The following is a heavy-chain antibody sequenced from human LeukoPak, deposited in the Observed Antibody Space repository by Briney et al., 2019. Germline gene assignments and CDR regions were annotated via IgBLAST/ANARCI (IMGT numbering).Heavy chain of an antibody. CDR1: GFTFSSYA. CDR3: ARVIYSSTSRAIDY. CDR2: ISGSGGST. D-gene: IGHD4-11*01. Sequence: GGSLRLSCAASGFTFSSYAMSWVRQAPGKGLEWVSAISGSGGSTYYADSVKGRFTISRDNAKNLLYLQMNSLRAEDTAVYYCARVIYSSTSRAIDYWGQGTLVTVSS. V-gene: IGHV3-23*01. J-gene: IGHJ4*02.